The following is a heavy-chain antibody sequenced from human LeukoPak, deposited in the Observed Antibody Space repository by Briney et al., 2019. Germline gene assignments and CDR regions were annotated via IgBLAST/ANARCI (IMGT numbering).Heavy chain of an antibody. D-gene: IGHD2-15*01. Sequence: GGSLRLSCATSGFTFSSYAMSWVRQAPGKGLEWVSTISGRGGGTYYADSVKGRFTISRDNSKNTLYLQMNSLRAEDMAVYYCAKGGNCSGGNCYLSIDYWGQGTLVTVSS. J-gene: IGHJ4*02. CDR3: AKGGNCSGGNCYLSIDY. V-gene: IGHV3-23*01. CDR2: ISGRGGGT. CDR1: GFTFSSYA.